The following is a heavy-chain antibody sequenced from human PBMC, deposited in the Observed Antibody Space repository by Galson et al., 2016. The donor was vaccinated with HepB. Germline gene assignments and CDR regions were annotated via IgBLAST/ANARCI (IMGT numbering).Heavy chain of an antibody. CDR2: IYYTGST. D-gene: IGHD6-13*01. CDR3: ARHPGYSSRGNDY. Sequence: SETLSLTCTVSGGSIIGYYWSWIRQSPAKGLEWIASIYYTGSTNYNPSLKSRVTISADTSKNQFSLKLRSVTVADTAVYYGARHPGYSSRGNDYWGQGTLVTVSS. V-gene: IGHV4-59*08. J-gene: IGHJ4*02. CDR1: GGSIIGYY.